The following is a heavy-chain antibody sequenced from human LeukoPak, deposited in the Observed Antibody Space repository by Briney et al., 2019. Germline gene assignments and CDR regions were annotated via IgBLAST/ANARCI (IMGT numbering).Heavy chain of an antibody. J-gene: IGHJ2*01. CDR3: AREGGGSGLWYYDL. CDR2: IGGDGLTT. V-gene: IGHV3-64*02. D-gene: IGHD1-26*01. CDR1: GFTFGSYS. Sequence: PGGSLRLSCAASGFTFGSYSMHWVRQAPGKGPEFVSVIGGDGLTTFYADSVKDRFTISRDNSKSTLYLEMGSLRAEDVAVYYCAREGGGSGLWYYDLLGRGTLVTVSS.